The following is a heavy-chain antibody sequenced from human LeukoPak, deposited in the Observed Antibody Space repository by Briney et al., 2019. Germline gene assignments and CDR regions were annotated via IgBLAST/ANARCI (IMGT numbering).Heavy chain of an antibody. V-gene: IGHV1-2*02. D-gene: IGHD2-8*01. J-gene: IGHJ6*03. CDR2: INPNSGGT. CDR3: AREGKHCTNGVCYYYYYMDV. Sequence: ASVKVSCKASGYTFTGYYMHRVRQAPGQGLEWMGWINPNSGGTNYARKFQGRVTMTRDTSISTAYMELSRLRSDDTAVYYCAREGKHCTNGVCYYYYYMDVWGKGTTVTVSS. CDR1: GYTFTGYY.